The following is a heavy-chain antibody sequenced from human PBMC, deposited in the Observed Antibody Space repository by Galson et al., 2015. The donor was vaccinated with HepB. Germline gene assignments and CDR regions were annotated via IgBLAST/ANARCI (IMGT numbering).Heavy chain of an antibody. CDR2: ISGSGGST. J-gene: IGHJ3*02. CDR3: AKTRITMIVVAPEAFDI. D-gene: IGHD3-22*01. CDR1: GFTFSSYA. V-gene: IGHV3-23*01. Sequence: SLRLSCAASGFTFSSYAMSWVRQAPGKGLEWVSAISGSGGSTYYADSVKGRFTISRDNSKNTLYLQMNSLRAEDTAVYYCAKTRITMIVVAPEAFDIWGQGTMVTVSS.